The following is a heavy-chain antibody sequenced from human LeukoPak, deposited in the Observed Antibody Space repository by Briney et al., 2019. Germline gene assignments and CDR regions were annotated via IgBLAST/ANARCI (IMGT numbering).Heavy chain of an antibody. V-gene: IGHV1-2*04. Sequence: GASVKVSCKASGYTFAGYYMHWVRQAPGQGLEWTGWIDPNSGGTNYAQKFQGWVTMTRDTSISTAYMELSRLRSDDTAVYYCARGLWTIVAEPFFDYWGQGTLVTVSS. CDR3: ARGLWTIVAEPFFDY. J-gene: IGHJ4*02. D-gene: IGHD5-12*01. CDR1: GYTFAGYY. CDR2: IDPNSGGT.